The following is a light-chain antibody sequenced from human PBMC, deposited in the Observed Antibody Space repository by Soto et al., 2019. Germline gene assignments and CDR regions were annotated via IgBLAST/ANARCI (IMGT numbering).Light chain of an antibody. CDR1: SGDIGFSNY. J-gene: IGLJ1*01. CDR3: GSYTSTSTFV. CDR2: DVS. V-gene: IGLV2-14*03. Sequence: QSVLTQPASVSGSPGQSITISCTGTSGDIGFSNYVSWYQHHPGKAPKLMIFDVSNRPSGVSNRFSGSKSGNTASLTISGLLAEDEADYYCGSYTSTSTFVFGTVTKLTVL.